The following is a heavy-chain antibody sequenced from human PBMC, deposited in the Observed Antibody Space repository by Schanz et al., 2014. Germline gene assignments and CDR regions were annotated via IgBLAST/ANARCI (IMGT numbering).Heavy chain of an antibody. CDR1: SFTVTNAW. V-gene: IGHV3-48*01. D-gene: IGHD5-18*01. CDR3: AKDAENTAMITDYFDY. Sequence: EAPLVESGGGLVKPGGSLTLSCAASSFTVTNAWMSWVRQAPGKGPEWVSYIRSSSTPIYYADSVKGRFTISRDNAKNSLYLQMNSLRAEDTAVYYCAKDAENTAMITDYFDYWGQGTLVTVSS. J-gene: IGHJ4*02. CDR2: IRSSSTPI.